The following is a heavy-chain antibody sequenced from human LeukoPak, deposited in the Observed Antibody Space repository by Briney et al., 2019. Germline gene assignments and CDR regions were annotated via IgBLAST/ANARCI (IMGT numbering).Heavy chain of an antibody. CDR2: TWYDGIIT. CDR3: AQEFLPLSSLGELSLLD. Sequence: GRSLRLSCAASGFTFSSYGMHWVRQAPGKGLEWVAVTWYDGIITYYADSVKGRFNISRDNSKITLYLQINSLRAEDTALDYCAQEFLPLSSLGELSLLDWGQGTLVSVSS. J-gene: IGHJ4*02. D-gene: IGHD3-16*01. V-gene: IGHV3-33*06. CDR1: GFTFSSYG.